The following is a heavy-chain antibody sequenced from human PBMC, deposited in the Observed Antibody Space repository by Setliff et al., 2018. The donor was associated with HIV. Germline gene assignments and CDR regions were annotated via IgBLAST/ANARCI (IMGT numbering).Heavy chain of an antibody. Sequence: ASVKVSCKASGYTFTGYYMHWVRQAPGQGLEWMGWINPNSGGTNYAQKFQGRVTMTRDTSISTAYMELSRLRSDDTAVYYCARIGYCSGGSCLRGYFDYWGQGTLVTVSS. CDR2: INPNSGGT. CDR1: GYTFTGYY. J-gene: IGHJ4*02. V-gene: IGHV1-2*02. D-gene: IGHD2-15*01. CDR3: ARIGYCSGGSCLRGYFDY.